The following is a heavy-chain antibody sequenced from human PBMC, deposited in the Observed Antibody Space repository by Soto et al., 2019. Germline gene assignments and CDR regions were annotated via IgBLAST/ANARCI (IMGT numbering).Heavy chain of an antibody. CDR1: GLTFSDYY. V-gene: IGHV3-11*01. D-gene: IGHD6-13*01. J-gene: IGHJ4*02. Sequence: GGSLRLACAASGLTFSDYYVTCIRQARWKGMEWVSYISSSGNSIHYAPSVRGRFTVTRDNAKNSLFLKMNSLRAEDTPVYYCARRAAAGRSFDYWGLGTLLPVSS. CDR3: ARRAAAGRSFDY. CDR2: ISSSGNSI.